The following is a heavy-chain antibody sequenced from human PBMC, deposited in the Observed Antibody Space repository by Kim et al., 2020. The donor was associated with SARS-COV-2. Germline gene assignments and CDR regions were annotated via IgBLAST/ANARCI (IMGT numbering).Heavy chain of an antibody. V-gene: IGHV4-59*13. CDR3: ARGGRYSPYELEY. CDR2: NRNGRST. J-gene: IGHJ4*02. Sequence: SETLSLTCNVSGGGNSDYYWTWIRQPPGKALEWIGYNRNGRSTSYNPSLNSRVTISADTSRGQFSLRLTYVTAADSAIYYCARGGRYSPYELEYWGQGT. CDR1: GGGNSDYY. D-gene: IGHD3-16*02.